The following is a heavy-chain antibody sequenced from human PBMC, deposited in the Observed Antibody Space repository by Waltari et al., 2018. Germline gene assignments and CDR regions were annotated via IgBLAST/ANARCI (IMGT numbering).Heavy chain of an antibody. CDR3: ARDRGRGLYLDT. CDR2: VLGSGRT. Sequence: WWGGVRQPPGRWRKGIGQVLGSGRTNYNPSFASRVTISLDTSTHQFALKMTSATAADTALYYCARDRGRGLYLDTWGQVILVTVSP. CDR1: W. D-gene: IGHD2-15*01. V-gene: IGHV4-4*02. J-gene: IGHJ4*02.